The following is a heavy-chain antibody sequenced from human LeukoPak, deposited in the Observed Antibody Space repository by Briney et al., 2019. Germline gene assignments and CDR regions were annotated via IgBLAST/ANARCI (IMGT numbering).Heavy chain of an antibody. CDR1: GGSFSGYY. V-gene: IGHV4-34*01. J-gene: IGHJ4*02. Sequence: SETLSLTCAVYGGSFSGYYWSWIRQPPGKGLEWIGEINHSGSTNYNPSLKSRVTISVDTSKNQFSLKLSSVTAADTAVYYCARGGARIYDFWSGYHDDFDYWGQRTLVTVSS. CDR3: ARGGARIYDFWSGYHDDFDY. D-gene: IGHD3-3*01. CDR2: INHSGST.